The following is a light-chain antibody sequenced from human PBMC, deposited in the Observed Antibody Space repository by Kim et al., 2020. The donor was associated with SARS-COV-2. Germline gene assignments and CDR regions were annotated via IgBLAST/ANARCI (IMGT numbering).Light chain of an antibody. CDR2: GAS. CDR3: QQSYSTPYI. Sequence: SASVGDRVTIPCRASRTISTYLNWYQHKPGKAPNLLIYGASSLQSGVPSRFSGSGSGTSFTLTISSLQPEDFGNYYCQQSYSTPYIFGPGTKVEI. J-gene: IGKJ2*01. CDR1: RTISTY. V-gene: IGKV1-39*01.